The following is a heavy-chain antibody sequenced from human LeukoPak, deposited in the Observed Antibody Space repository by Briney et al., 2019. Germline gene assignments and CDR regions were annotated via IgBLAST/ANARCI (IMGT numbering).Heavy chain of an antibody. CDR3: ATRVLSLR. V-gene: IGHV1-18*01. J-gene: IGHJ4*02. D-gene: IGHD2-15*01. Sequence: ASVKVSCNASGYAFTIYGISWVRHAPGQGLEWMGWISAYNGNRSYAQKHPGRVSMTTATSTTTAYLELRSLRSDDTAVYYCATRVLSLRWGQGTRVTVSS. CDR1: GYAFTIYG. CDR2: ISAYNGNR.